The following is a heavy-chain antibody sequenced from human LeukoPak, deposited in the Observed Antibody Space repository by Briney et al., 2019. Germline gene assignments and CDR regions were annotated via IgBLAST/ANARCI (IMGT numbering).Heavy chain of an antibody. CDR3: AREDLGSGAYYFDY. CDR2: INPNSGGT. V-gene: IGHV1-2*02. CDR1: GYTFTGYY. Sequence: ASVKVSCKASGYTFTGYYMHWVRQAPGQGLEWMGWINPNSGGTNYAQKFQGRVTMTRDTSISTAYMELSRLRSADTAVYYCAREDLGSGAYYFDYWGQGTLVTVSS. D-gene: IGHD3-10*01. J-gene: IGHJ4*02.